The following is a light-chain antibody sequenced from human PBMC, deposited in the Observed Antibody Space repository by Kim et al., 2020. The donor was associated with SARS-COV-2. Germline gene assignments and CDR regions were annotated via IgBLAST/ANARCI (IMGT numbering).Light chain of an antibody. CDR3: QQYFSTPPLT. CDR2: AAS. V-gene: IGKV1-NL1*01. J-gene: IGKJ4*01. CDR1: QDISNS. Sequence: DIQMTQSPSSLSASVGDRVTITCRASQDISNSLVWYQQKPGKAPKLLLYAASRLEGGVPSRFSGSGSGADYTLTISSLQPEDFATYYCQQYFSTPPLTFGGGTKVEIK.